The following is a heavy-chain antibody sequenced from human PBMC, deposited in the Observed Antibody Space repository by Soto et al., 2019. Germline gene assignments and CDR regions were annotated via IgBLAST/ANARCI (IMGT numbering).Heavy chain of an antibody. Sequence: QVPLVESGGGVVQPGRSLRLSCAASGFTFSSYGMHWVRQAPGKGLEWVAVIWYDGSNKYYADSVKGRFTISRDNSKNTLYLQMNSLRAEDTAVYYCARDSIAVAGPLGMDVWGQGTTVTVSS. CDR1: GFTFSSYG. J-gene: IGHJ6*02. V-gene: IGHV3-33*01. CDR2: IWYDGSNK. CDR3: ARDSIAVAGPLGMDV. D-gene: IGHD6-19*01.